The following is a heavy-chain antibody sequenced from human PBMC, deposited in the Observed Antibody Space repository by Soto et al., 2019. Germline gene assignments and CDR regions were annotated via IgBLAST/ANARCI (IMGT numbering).Heavy chain of an antibody. J-gene: IGHJ5*02. CDR3: ARDQLEGNWFDP. V-gene: IGHV4-30-2*01. Sequence: QLQLQESGSGLVKPSQTLSLTCTVSGGSISCGGYSWNWIRQAPGKGLEWIGYIYHSGYTLYNPSLKGRVTISVDKSKNHFSLNLTSVTAADTAVYYCARDQLEGNWFDPWGQGTLVTVSS. D-gene: IGHD1-1*01. CDR2: IYHSGYT. CDR1: GGSISCGGYS.